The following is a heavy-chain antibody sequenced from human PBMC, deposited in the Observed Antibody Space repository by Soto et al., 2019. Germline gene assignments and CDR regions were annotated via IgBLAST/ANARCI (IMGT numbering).Heavy chain of an antibody. CDR3: ASSVSYYDSSGYYYDWFDP. J-gene: IGHJ5*02. Sequence: GGSLRLSCAASGFTFSNAWMSWIRQAPGKGLEWVSYISSSGSTIYYADSVKGRFTISRDNAKNSLYLQMNSLRAEDTAVYYCASSVSYYDSSGYYYDWFDPWGQGTLVTVSS. V-gene: IGHV3-11*01. CDR2: ISSSGSTI. D-gene: IGHD3-22*01. CDR1: GFTFSNAW.